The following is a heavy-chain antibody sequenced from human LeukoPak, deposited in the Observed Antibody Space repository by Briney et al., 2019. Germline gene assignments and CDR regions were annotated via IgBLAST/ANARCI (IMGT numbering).Heavy chain of an antibody. D-gene: IGHD1-1*01. Sequence: DTVKVSCKASGYTFTNYGISWVRQAPGQGLELMGWISPYNGHTNYAQKLQGRVTMTTDTSTSTAYMELRSLRSDDTAVYYCARGGMTTTFDPWGKGTLVTAS. V-gene: IGHV1-18*01. CDR1: GYTFTNYG. J-gene: IGHJ5*02. CDR2: ISPYNGHT. CDR3: ARGGMTTTFDP.